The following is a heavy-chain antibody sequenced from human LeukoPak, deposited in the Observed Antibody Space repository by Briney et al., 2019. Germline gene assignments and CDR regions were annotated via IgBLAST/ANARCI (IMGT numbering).Heavy chain of an antibody. CDR1: GFTFSSYA. CDR2: ISGSGGST. D-gene: IGHD3-16*01. V-gene: IGHV3-23*01. CDR3: AIFEGAGGAFDI. Sequence: GGSLRLSCAASGFTFSSYAMSWVRQAPGKGLEWVSAISGSGGSTYYADSVKGRFTISRDNSKNTLYLQMNSLRAEDTAVYYCAIFEGAGGAFDIWGKGTMVTVSS. J-gene: IGHJ3*02.